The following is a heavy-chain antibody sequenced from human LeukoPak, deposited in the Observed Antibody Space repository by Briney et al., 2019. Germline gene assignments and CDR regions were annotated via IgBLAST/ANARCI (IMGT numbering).Heavy chain of an antibody. D-gene: IGHD6-13*01. J-gene: IGHJ4*02. CDR3: ARGRIPSRYSSSWYGY. V-gene: IGHV4-34*01. Sequence: SETRSLTCAVYGGSFSGYYWSWIRQPPGKVLEWIGEINHSGSTNYNPSLKSRVTISVDTSKNQFSLKLSSVTAADTAVYYCARGRIPSRYSSSWYGYWGQGTLVTVSS. CDR1: GGSFSGYY. CDR2: INHSGST.